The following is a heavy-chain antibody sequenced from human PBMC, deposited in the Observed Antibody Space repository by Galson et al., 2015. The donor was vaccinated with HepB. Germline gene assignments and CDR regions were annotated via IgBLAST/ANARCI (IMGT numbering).Heavy chain of an antibody. J-gene: IGHJ4*02. D-gene: IGHD6-19*01. V-gene: IGHV3-7*01. CDR3: ARDSSGWYELGIPFDY. Sequence: SLRLSCAASGFTFSSYWMSWVRQAPGKGLEWVANIKQDGSEKYYVDSVKGRFTISRDNAKNSLYLQMNSLRAEDTAVYYCARDSSGWYELGIPFDYWGQGTLVTVSS. CDR2: IKQDGSEK. CDR1: GFTFSSYW.